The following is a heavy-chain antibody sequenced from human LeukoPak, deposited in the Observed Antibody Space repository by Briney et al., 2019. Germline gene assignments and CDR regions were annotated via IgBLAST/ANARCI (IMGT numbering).Heavy chain of an antibody. V-gene: IGHV3-30*14. CDR1: GFTFSSYA. J-gene: IGHJ4*02. CDR2: ISYDGSNK. D-gene: IGHD3-22*01. Sequence: GGSLRLSCAASGFTFSSYAMHWVRQAPGKGLEWVAVISYDGSNKYYADSVKGRFTISRDSSKNTLYLQMNSLRAEDTAVYYCARGITMTIVAPGYWGQGTLVTVSS. CDR3: ARGITMTIVAPGY.